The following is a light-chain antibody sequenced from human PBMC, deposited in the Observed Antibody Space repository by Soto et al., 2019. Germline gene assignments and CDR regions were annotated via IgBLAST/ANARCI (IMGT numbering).Light chain of an antibody. J-gene: IGLJ1*01. V-gene: IGLV1-47*01. Sequence: QSVLTQPPSASGTPGQRVTISCSGSSSNIGSNYVYWYQQLPGTAPKLLIYRNNQRPSGVPDRFSGSKSGTSASLAISGLRSEDEADYCCAAWDDSLSAYVFGTGTKLTVL. CDR2: RNN. CDR1: SSNIGSNY. CDR3: AAWDDSLSAYV.